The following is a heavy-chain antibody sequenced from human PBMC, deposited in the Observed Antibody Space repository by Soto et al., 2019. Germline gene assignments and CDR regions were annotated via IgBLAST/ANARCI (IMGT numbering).Heavy chain of an antibody. CDR1: GASTNNHY. V-gene: IGHV4-4*07. CDR3: ATGLVDLEPYFDS. D-gene: IGHD2-2*01. J-gene: IGHJ4*02. CDR2: IYPTGST. Sequence: QVLLQESGPGLVKPSETLSLTCTVSGASTNNHYYNWIRQPAGKGLEWIGRIYPTGSTNSNPSFRSRVTMSEDTSKNQFPRRLSSGTAANTAVYYGATGLVDLEPYFDSWGQGTRVTVPS.